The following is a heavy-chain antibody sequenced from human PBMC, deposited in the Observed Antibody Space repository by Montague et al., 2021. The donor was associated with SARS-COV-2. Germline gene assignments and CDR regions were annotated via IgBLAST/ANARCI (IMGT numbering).Heavy chain of an antibody. Sequence: NANYYVDSVKGRFTISRDNAKNSLYLQMTSLRAEDTAVYYCARDPGYCSSADCKGDAFDIFGQGYRVSGSA. V-gene: IGHV3-7*03. CDR2: NAN. D-gene: IGHD2-2*01. J-gene: IGHJ3*02. CDR3: ARDPGYCSSADCKGDAFDI.